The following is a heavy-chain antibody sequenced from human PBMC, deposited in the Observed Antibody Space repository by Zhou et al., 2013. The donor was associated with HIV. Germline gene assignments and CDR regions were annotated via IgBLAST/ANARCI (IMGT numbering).Heavy chain of an antibody. CDR3: ARDRYHFDNRDNALRYYGLDV. Sequence: QVQLQESGSGLVKPSQTLSLTCAVSGGSISSGGYSWSWIRQPPGKGLEWIGYIYHSGSTYYNPSLKSRVTISVDRSKNQFSLKLSSVTAADTAVYFCARDRYHFDNRDNALRYYGLDVWGPGTAVIVSS. J-gene: IGHJ6*02. CDR1: GGSISSGGYS. CDR2: IYHSGST. V-gene: IGHV4-30-2*01. D-gene: IGHD3-22*01.